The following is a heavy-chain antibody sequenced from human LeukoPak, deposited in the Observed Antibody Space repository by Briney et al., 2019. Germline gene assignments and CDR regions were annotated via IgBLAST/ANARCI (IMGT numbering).Heavy chain of an antibody. J-gene: IGHJ4*02. Sequence: GGSLRLSRAASGFTFSSYWMSWVRQAPGKGLEWVANIKQDGSEKYYVDSVKGRFTISRDNAKSSLYPQMNSLRAEDTAVYYCARVEIVVVPAVPNFDYWGQGTLVTVSS. D-gene: IGHD2-2*03. CDR1: GFTFSSYW. V-gene: IGHV3-7*01. CDR3: ARVEIVVVPAVPNFDY. CDR2: IKQDGSEK.